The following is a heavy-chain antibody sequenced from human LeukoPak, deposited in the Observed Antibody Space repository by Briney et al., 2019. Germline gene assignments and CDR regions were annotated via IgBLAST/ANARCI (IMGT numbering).Heavy chain of an antibody. CDR1: GFSISSGGYS. V-gene: IGHV4-30-2*01. J-gene: IGHJ3*02. Sequence: SGTLSLTCAVSGFSISSGGYSWVWLRQPPGKGLEWVVYIYHSGRTYYNPALKSRVTISVDRSKNQFSLKLSSVTAADTAVYYCATGATYQPFAFDIWGQGTMVTVSS. D-gene: IGHD2-2*01. CDR2: IYHSGRT. CDR3: ATGATYQPFAFDI.